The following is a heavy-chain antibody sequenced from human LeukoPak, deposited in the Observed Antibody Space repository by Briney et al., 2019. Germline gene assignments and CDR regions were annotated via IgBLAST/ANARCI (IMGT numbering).Heavy chain of an antibody. D-gene: IGHD2-21*02. J-gene: IGHJ4*02. Sequence: ASVKVSCKASGGTFSSYAISWVRQAPGQGLEWMGGIIPIFGTANYAQKFQGRVTITTDESTSTAYMELRSLRSDDTAVYYCASLATATRSDGYWGQGTLVTVSS. CDR3: ASLATATRSDGY. V-gene: IGHV1-69*05. CDR2: IIPIFGTA. CDR1: GGTFSSYA.